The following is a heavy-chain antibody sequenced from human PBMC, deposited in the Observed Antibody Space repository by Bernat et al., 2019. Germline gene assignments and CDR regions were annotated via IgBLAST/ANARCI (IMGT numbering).Heavy chain of an antibody. Sequence: QVQLVQSGAEVKKPGSSVKVSCKASGGTFSSYAISWVRQAPGQGLEWMGGIIPIFGTANYAQKFQGRVTITADESTSTAYMELSSLRSEDTAVYDCATSVVAATLTAFDIWGQGTMVTVSS. D-gene: IGHD2-15*01. CDR1: GGTFSSYA. J-gene: IGHJ3*02. V-gene: IGHV1-69*01. CDR2: IIPIFGTA. CDR3: ATSVVAATLTAFDI.